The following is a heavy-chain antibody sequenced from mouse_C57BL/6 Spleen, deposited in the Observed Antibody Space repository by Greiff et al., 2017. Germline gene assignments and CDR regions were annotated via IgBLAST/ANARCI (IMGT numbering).Heavy chain of an antibody. D-gene: IGHD3-2*02. CDR1: GYTFTEYT. Sequence: QVHVKQSGAELVKPGASVKLSCKASGYTFTEYTIHWVKQRSGQGLEWIGWFYPGSGSIKYNEKFKDKATLTADKSSSTVYMELSRLTSEDAAVYFCARHGPGYSGFAYWGQGTLVTVSA. V-gene: IGHV1-62-2*01. J-gene: IGHJ3*01. CDR2: FYPGSGSI. CDR3: ARHGPGYSGFAY.